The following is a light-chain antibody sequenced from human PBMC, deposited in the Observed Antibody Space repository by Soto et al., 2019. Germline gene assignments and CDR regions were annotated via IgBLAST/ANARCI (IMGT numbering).Light chain of an antibody. J-gene: IGLJ1*01. CDR3: KSYAVGSTYV. CDR2: EVD. V-gene: IGLV2-14*01. Sequence: QSALTQPASVSGSPGQSITISCTGTGSDIGYFNYVSWYQQQPGKAPKLMIYEVDNRPSGVSIRFSGSKSGSTASLTISGLQAEDEADYYCKSYAVGSTYVFGNGTKVTV. CDR1: GSDIGYFNY.